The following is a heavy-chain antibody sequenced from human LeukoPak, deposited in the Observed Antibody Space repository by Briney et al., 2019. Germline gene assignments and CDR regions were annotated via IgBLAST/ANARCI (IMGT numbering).Heavy chain of an antibody. D-gene: IGHD3-22*01. CDR1: GFTFSSYS. J-gene: IGHJ6*03. V-gene: IGHV3-48*01. CDR2: ISSSSSTI. CDR3: AREALIEGFYYYMDV. Sequence: GGSLRLSCAASGFTFSSYSMNWVRQAPGKGLEWVSYISSSSSTIYYADSVKGRFTISRDNAKNSLYLQMNSLRAEDTAVYYCAREALIEGFYYYMDVWGKGTTVTVSS.